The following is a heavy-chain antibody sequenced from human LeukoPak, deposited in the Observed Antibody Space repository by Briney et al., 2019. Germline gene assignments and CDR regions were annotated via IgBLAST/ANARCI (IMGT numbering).Heavy chain of an antibody. CDR3: ARGADCKTVKYDY. Sequence: ASVKVSCKASGYPFTSYGIVWVRQAPGQGLEWMGWISAYSGHTNYAQKLQGRVTMTTDRSTSTVYMELRSLRFDDTAVYYCARGADCKTVKYDYWGQGTLVTVSS. CDR1: GYPFTSYG. CDR2: ISAYSGHT. V-gene: IGHV1-18*01. J-gene: IGHJ4*02. D-gene: IGHD2-21*02.